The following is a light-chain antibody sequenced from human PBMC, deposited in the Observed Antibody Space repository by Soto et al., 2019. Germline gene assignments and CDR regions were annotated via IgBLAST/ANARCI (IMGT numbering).Light chain of an antibody. CDR2: EVT. J-gene: IGLJ2*01. V-gene: IGLV2-18*02. Sequence: QSALTQPPSVSGSPGQSVTISCTGTSGDVGTYNRVSWYQQPPGTAPKLMIYEVTNRPSGVPDRFSGSKSGNPASLTISGLQAEDEADYYCSSYTSSTTVVFGGGTKVTVL. CDR1: SGDVGTYNR. CDR3: SSYTSSTTVV.